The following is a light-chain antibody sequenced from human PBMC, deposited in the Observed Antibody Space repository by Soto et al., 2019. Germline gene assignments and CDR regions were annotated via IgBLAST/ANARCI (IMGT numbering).Light chain of an antibody. CDR2: AAS. Sequence: DIQMTHSPSSLSASVGDRVTITCRASQGISTYLNWYQQKPGKAPKLLIYAASSLQSGVPSRFSGSGSGTDFTLTISSLQPEDFATFYCQQSYSTPITFGQGTRLEIK. V-gene: IGKV1-39*01. CDR1: QGISTY. J-gene: IGKJ5*01. CDR3: QQSYSTPIT.